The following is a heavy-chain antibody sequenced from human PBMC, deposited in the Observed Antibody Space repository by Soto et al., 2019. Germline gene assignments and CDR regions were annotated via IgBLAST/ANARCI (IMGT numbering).Heavy chain of an antibody. CDR2: MHYSGAT. CDR1: GGSSSGSTYS. D-gene: IGHD3-16*01. Sequence: SETLSLTCTASGGSSSGSTYSWGWIRQPPGKGLEWIGSMHYSGATYYNPSLKSRVSISVDTSKSQFSLKLTFVTAADTAVYFCARQGSNSSRRLSWFDPWGQGTLVTVSS. J-gene: IGHJ5*02. CDR3: ARQGSNSSRRLSWFDP. V-gene: IGHV4-39*01.